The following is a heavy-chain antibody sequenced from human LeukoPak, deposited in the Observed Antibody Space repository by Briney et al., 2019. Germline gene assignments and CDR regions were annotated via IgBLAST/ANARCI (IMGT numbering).Heavy chain of an antibody. CDR1: GFTFSSYS. CDR2: ISSSSSYI. V-gene: IGHV3-21*04. D-gene: IGHD3-16*02. J-gene: IGHJ4*02. CDR3: ARETLTPMITFGGVIVASPGGSDY. Sequence: PGGSLRLSCAASGFTFSSYSMNWVRQAPGKGLEWVSSISSSSSYIYYADSVKGRFTISRDNAKNSLYLQMNSLRAEDTAVYYCARETLTPMITFGGVIVASPGGSDYWGQGTLVTVSS.